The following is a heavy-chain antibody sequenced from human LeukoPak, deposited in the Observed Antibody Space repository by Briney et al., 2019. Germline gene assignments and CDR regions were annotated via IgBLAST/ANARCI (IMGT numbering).Heavy chain of an antibody. CDR2: IYYSGST. V-gene: IGHV4-39*07. CDR3: ARVFDSGSQAYFYYMDV. J-gene: IGHJ6*03. D-gene: IGHD3-10*01. Sequence: SETLSLTCTVSGGSISSSSYYWGWIRQPPGKGLEWIGSIYYSGSTYYNPSLKSRVTMSVDTSKNQFSLKLSSVTAADTAVYYCARVFDSGSQAYFYYMDVWGKGTTVTISS. CDR1: GGSISSSSYY.